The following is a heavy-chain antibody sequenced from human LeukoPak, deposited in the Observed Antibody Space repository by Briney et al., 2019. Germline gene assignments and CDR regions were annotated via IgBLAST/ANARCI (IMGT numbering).Heavy chain of an antibody. CDR3: AREGIIAAADY. J-gene: IGHJ4*02. CDR1: GYTFTSYD. CDR2: MNPNSGNT. D-gene: IGHD6-13*01. Sequence: ASMKVSCKASGYTFTSYDINWVRQATGQGLEWMGWMNPNSGNTGYAQKFQGRVTITRNTSISTAYMELSSLRSEDTAVYYCAREGIIAAADYWGQGTLVTVSS. V-gene: IGHV1-8*03.